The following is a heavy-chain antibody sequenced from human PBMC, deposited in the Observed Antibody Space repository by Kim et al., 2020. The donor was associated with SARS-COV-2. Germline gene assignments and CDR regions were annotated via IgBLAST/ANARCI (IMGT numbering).Heavy chain of an antibody. CDR3: AKDRPFPAGTPDY. Sequence: GGSLRLSCAASGFTFSSYGMHWVRQAPGKGLEWVAVISYDGSNKYYADSVKGRFTISRDNSKNTLYLQMNSLRAEDTAVYYCAKDRPFPAGTPDYWGQGTLVTVSS. J-gene: IGHJ4*02. CDR1: GFTFSSYG. CDR2: ISYDGSNK. V-gene: IGHV3-30*18. D-gene: IGHD1-7*01.